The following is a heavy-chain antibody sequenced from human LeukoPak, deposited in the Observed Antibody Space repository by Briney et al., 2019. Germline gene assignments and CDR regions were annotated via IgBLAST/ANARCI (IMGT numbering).Heavy chain of an antibody. CDR1: GGSISSSNW. D-gene: IGHD3-3*01. J-gene: IGHJ6*03. CDR3: AREVSDQYYDFWSGIGGFYYYYMDV. Sequence: PSETLSLTCAVSGGSISSSNWWSWVRQPPGKGLEWIGEIYQTGSTNYNPSLKSRVTISVDKSKNQFSLKLSSVTAADTAVYYCAREVSDQYYDFWSGIGGFYYYYMDVWGKGTTVTVSS. V-gene: IGHV4-4*02. CDR2: IYQTGST.